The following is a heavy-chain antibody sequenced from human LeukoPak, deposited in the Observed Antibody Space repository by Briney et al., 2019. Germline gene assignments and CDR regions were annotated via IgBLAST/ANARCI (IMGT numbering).Heavy chain of an antibody. CDR2: INWNGRST. Sequence: TGGSLRLSCAASGFTFSSYSMNWVRQAPGKGLEWVSGINWNGRSTYFADSVKGRFTISRDNAKDSLYLQMNSLRVEDTAFYYCARGPYSSSWYWYFDLWGRGTLVTVSS. CDR3: ARGPYSSSWYWYFDL. V-gene: IGHV3-20*04. J-gene: IGHJ2*01. D-gene: IGHD6-13*01. CDR1: GFTFSSYS.